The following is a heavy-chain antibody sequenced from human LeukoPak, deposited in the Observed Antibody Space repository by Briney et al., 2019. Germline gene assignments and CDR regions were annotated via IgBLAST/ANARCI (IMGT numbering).Heavy chain of an antibody. J-gene: IGHJ4*02. D-gene: IGHD3/OR15-3a*01. Sequence: PSETLSLTCTVSGGSISSYHWSWIRQPPGTGLEWIGSIYYSGSTNYNPSLKSRVTISVDTSKNQFSLKLSSVTAADTAVYYCAVDSGPGVFDYWGQGTLVTVSS. V-gene: IGHV4-59*01. CDR2: IYYSGST. CDR3: AVDSGPGVFDY. CDR1: GGSISSYH.